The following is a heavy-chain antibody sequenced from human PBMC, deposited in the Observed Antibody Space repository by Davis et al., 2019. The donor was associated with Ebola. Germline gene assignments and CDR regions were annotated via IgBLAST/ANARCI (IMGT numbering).Heavy chain of an antibody. J-gene: IGHJ4*02. CDR1: GFTFSSYG. CDR3: ARGKNGVFDY. Sequence: PGGSLRLSCPASGFTFSSYGMHWVRQAPGKGLEWVAVISYDGSNKYYADSVKGRFTISRDNSKNTLYLQMNSLRAEDTAVYYCARGKNGVFDYWGQGTMVTVSS. D-gene: IGHD2-8*01. CDR2: ISYDGSNK. V-gene: IGHV3-30*03.